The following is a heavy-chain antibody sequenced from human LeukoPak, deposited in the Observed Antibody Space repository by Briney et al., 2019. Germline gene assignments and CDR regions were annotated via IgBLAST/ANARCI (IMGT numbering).Heavy chain of an antibody. CDR3: ARDEGRDSSGYYYVEPQDY. Sequence: ASVKVSCKASGYTFTGYYMHWVRQAPGQGLEWMGWINPNSGGTNYAQKFQGRVTMTRDTSISTAYMELSRLRSDDTAVYYCARDEGRDSSGYYYVEPQDYWGQGTLVTVSS. V-gene: IGHV1-2*02. D-gene: IGHD3-22*01. CDR1: GYTFTGYY. J-gene: IGHJ4*02. CDR2: INPNSGGT.